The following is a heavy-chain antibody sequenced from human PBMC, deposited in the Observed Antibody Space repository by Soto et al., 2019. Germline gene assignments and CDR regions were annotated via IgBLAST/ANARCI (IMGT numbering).Heavy chain of an antibody. Sequence: EMQLLESGGGLVQPGGSLRLSCAASGFTFSSFAMSWVRQAPGKGLDWVSAISGSGGSTYSADSVKGRFTISRDNSKNSLFLQMNSLRADDTAVYYCARDILSGGAYPDSWGQGTKVTVSS. V-gene: IGHV3-23*01. CDR1: GFTFSSFA. CDR2: ISGSGGST. J-gene: IGHJ5*01. CDR3: ARDILSGGAYPDS. D-gene: IGHD3-10*01.